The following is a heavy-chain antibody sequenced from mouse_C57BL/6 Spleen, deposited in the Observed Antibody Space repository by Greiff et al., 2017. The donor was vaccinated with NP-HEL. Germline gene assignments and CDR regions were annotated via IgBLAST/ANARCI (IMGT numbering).Heavy chain of an antibody. CDR2: IDPENGDT. CDR1: GFNIKDDY. D-gene: IGHD1-1*01. CDR3: TRGSSYYFDY. J-gene: IGHJ2*01. Sequence: VQLQQSGAELVRPGASVKLSCTASGFNIKDDYMHWVKQRPEQGLEWIGWIDPENGDTEYASKFQGKATITADTSSNKAYLQLSSLTSEDTAVYYCTRGSSYYFDYWGQGTTLTVSS. V-gene: IGHV14-4*01.